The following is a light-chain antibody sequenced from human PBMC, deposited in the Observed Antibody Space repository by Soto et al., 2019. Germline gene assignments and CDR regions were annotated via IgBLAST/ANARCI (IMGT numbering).Light chain of an antibody. Sequence: QSVLTQPPSMSGAPGQGVTISCTGSSSNIGAGYDVHWYQQVPGTAPKLLIYGNTNRPSGVPDRFSASKSGTSASLDISGLQAEDEADYYCQSYESSLSGWIFGGGTKLTVL. V-gene: IGLV1-40*01. CDR1: SSNIGAGYD. CDR3: QSYESSLSGWI. J-gene: IGLJ2*01. CDR2: GNT.